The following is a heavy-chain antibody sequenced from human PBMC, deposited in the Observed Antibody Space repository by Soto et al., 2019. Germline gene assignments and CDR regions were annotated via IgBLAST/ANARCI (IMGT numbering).Heavy chain of an antibody. Sequence: GESLKISCKGSGYSFTNYWIGWVRQMPGKGLEWMGIIYPGDSETRYNPSFQGQVTISADRSTSTAYLQWSRLWASDTAMYYCVRQLMSYGMDVWGQGTTVTVSS. CDR1: GYSFTNYW. D-gene: IGHD3-10*02. J-gene: IGHJ6*02. CDR3: VRQLMSYGMDV. CDR2: IYPGDSET. V-gene: IGHV5-51*01.